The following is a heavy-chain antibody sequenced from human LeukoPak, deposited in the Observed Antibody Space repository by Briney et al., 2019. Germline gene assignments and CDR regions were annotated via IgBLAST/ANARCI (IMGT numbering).Heavy chain of an antibody. J-gene: IGHJ3*02. CDR2: ISGSGGST. D-gene: IGHD4-17*01. V-gene: IGHV3-23*01. Sequence: GGSLRLSCAASGFTFSSYAMSWVRQAPGKGLEWVSAISGSGGSTYYADSVKGRFTISRDNSKNTLYLQMNSLRAEDTAVYYCAKDIGLMTTAPEAFDIWGQGTMVTVSS. CDR1: GFTFSSYA. CDR3: AKDIGLMTTAPEAFDI.